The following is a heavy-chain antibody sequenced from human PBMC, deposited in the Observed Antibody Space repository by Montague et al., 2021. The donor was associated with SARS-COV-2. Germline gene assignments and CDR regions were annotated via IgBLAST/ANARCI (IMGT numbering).Heavy chain of an antibody. D-gene: IGHD1-1*01. CDR2: VSGDGGST. J-gene: IGHJ4*02. V-gene: IGHV3-43*02. Sequence: SLRLSCAASGFTFDDFAMHWVRQVPGKGLEWISFVSGDGGSTYYAGSAKGRFTISRDNNKNSLYLQMNSLRTEDTALYYCAKKGGTTTDFDSWGQGTLVTVSS. CDR1: GFTFDDFA. CDR3: AKKGGTTTDFDS.